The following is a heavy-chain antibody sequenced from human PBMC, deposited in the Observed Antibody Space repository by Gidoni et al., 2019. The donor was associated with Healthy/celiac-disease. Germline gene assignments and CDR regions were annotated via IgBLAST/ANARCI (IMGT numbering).Heavy chain of an antibody. V-gene: IGHV3-64D*06. Sequence: EVQLVESGGGLVQPGGSLRLSCSASGFTFSSYAMHWVRQAPGKGLEYVSAISSNGGSTYYADSVKCRFTIARDNSKNTLYLQMSSLRAEDTAVYYCVGSVVVAATPLDYWGQGTLVTVSS. CDR3: VGSVVVAATPLDY. J-gene: IGHJ4*02. D-gene: IGHD2-15*01. CDR1: GFTFSSYA. CDR2: ISSNGGST.